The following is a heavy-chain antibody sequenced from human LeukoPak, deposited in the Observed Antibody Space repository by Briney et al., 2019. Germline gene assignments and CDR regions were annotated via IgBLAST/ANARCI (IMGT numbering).Heavy chain of an antibody. Sequence: PGGSLRLSCTASGFTLSSYSMNWVHQAPGKGLEGVSYISSSSSARYYADSVKGRFTISRDNAKNSLYLQMNSLRDEDTAVYYCARGQVGDSSSWLHYWGQGTLVTVSS. CDR2: ISSSSSAR. D-gene: IGHD6-13*01. CDR1: GFTLSSYS. J-gene: IGHJ4*02. V-gene: IGHV3-48*02. CDR3: ARGQVGDSSSWLHY.